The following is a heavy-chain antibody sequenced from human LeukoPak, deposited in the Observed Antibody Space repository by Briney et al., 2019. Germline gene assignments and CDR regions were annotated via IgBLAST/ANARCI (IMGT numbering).Heavy chain of an antibody. CDR3: ARDEEGGSYPLDY. D-gene: IGHD1-26*01. CDR1: GFTFSNHN. V-gene: IGHV3-48*04. J-gene: IGHJ4*02. Sequence: GGSLRLSCAASGFTFSNHNMDWVRQAPGKGLEWISYISGRGEAIFYADSVKGRFTISRDNAKNSLYVQMNSLRAEDTALYYCARDEEGGSYPLDYWGQGTLVTVSS. CDR2: ISGRGEAI.